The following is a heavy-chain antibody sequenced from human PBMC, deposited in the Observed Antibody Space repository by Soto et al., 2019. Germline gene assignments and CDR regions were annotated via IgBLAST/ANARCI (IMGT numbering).Heavy chain of an antibody. Sequence: QVQLQESGPGMVKPSGTLSLTCAVSGVSISDSITSNNWWNWVRQTPGKGLEWLGEIFHTGNVNSNPSLKGRLAMSLDKSRNLFSLRLDSVTAADTXXXYCAGLGTAVSTFDYWGQGIPVTVSS. J-gene: IGHJ4*02. CDR3: AGLGTAVSTFDY. V-gene: IGHV4-4*02. CDR1: GVSISDSITSNNW. CDR2: IFHTGNV. D-gene: IGHD2-21*01.